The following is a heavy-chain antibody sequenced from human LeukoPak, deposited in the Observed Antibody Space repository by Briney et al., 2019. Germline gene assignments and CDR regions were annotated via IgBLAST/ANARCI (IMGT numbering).Heavy chain of an antibody. J-gene: IGHJ4*02. CDR2: INHSGST. CDR1: GGSFSGYY. Sequence: ASETLSLTCAVYGGSFSGYYWSWIRQPPGKGLDWIGEINHSGSTNYNPSLKSRVTISVDTSKNQFSLKLSSVTAADTAVYYCARWFSMVRGVKFDYWGQGTLVTVS. V-gene: IGHV4-34*01. CDR3: ARWFSMVRGVKFDY. D-gene: IGHD3-10*01.